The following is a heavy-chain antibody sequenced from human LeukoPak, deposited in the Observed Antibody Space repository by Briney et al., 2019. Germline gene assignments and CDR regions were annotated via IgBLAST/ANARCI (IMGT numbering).Heavy chain of an antibody. CDR1: GGSISSYY. J-gene: IGHJ4*02. D-gene: IGHD6-19*01. CDR3: ARATREYSSGIGWTDFDY. Sequence: SETLSLTCTVSGGSISSYYWSWIRQPPGKGLEWIGYIYYSGSTNYNPSLKSRVTISVDTSKNQFSLKLSSVTAADTAVYYCARATREYSSGIGWTDFDYWGQGTLVTVSS. CDR2: IYYSGST. V-gene: IGHV4-59*01.